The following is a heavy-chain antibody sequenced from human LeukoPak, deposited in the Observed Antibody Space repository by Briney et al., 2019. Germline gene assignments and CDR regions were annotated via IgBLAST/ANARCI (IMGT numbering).Heavy chain of an antibody. V-gene: IGHV3-48*04. CDR2: ISSSSSTI. CDR1: GFTFSSYS. Sequence: GGSLRLSCAASGFTFSSYSMNWVRQAPGKGLEWVSYISSSSSTIYYADSVKGRFTISRDNAKNSLYLQMNSLRAEDTAVYCCARALYYYGSGSKGDYFDYWGQGTLVTVSS. CDR3: ARALYYYGSGSKGDYFDY. J-gene: IGHJ4*02. D-gene: IGHD3-10*01.